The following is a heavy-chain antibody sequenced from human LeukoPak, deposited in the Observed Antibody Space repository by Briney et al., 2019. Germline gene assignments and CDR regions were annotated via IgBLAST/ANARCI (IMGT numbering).Heavy chain of an antibody. V-gene: IGHV1-69*13. CDR1: GATFSSYA. Sequence: ASVKVSCTASGATFSSYAISWARQAPGQGLEWMGGIIPIFGTANYAQKFQGRVTITADESTSTAYMELSSLRSEDTAVYYCARGSGWLQYREPLDYWGQGTLVTVSS. J-gene: IGHJ4*02. CDR3: ARGSGWLQYREPLDY. CDR2: IIPIFGTA. D-gene: IGHD5-24*01.